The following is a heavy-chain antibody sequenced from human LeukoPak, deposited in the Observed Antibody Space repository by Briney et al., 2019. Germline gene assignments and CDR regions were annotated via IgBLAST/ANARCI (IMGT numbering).Heavy chain of an antibody. V-gene: IGHV3-72*01. CDR1: GFTLSDHN. CDR3: ARTYRYDSSGYYVDY. D-gene: IGHD3-22*01. Sequence: PGGSLRLSCAASGFTLSDHNNDWVRQAPGKGLEWVGRSRNKANRYTTEYAESVKGRFTISRDDSQNSLYLQMNSLRTEYTAVYYCARTYRYDSSGYYVDYWGQGTLVTVSS. J-gene: IGHJ4*02. CDR2: SRNKANRYTT.